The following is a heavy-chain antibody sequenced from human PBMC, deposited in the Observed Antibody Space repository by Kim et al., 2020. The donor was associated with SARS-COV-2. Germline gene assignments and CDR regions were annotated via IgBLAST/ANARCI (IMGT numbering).Heavy chain of an antibody. CDR2: IWYDGSNK. D-gene: IGHD5-12*01. V-gene: IGHV3-33*01. CDR1: GFTFSSYG. CDR3: ARERRRDGYNWDYYGMDV. J-gene: IGHJ6*02. Sequence: GGSLRLSCAASGFTFSSYGMHWVRQAPGKGLEWVAVIWYDGSNKYYADSVKGRFTISRDNSKNTLYLQMNSLRAEDTAVYYCARERRRDGYNWDYYGMDVWGLGATVTVSS.